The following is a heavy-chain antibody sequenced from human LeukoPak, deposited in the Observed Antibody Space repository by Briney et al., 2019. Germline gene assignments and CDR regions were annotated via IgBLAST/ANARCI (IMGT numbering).Heavy chain of an antibody. Sequence: SETLSLTCTVSGGSISGFYWSWIRQPPGKGLEWIGYIYYSGSTNYNPSLKSRVTISVDTSKNQFSLKLRSVTAADTAEYYCARVSGYDWESFYDYWGQGTLVTVSS. CDR1: GGSISGFY. J-gene: IGHJ4*02. CDR2: IYYSGST. D-gene: IGHD5-12*01. V-gene: IGHV4-59*01. CDR3: ARVSGYDWESFYDY.